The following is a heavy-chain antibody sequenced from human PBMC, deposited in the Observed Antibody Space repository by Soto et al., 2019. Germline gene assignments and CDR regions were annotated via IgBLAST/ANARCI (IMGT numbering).Heavy chain of an antibody. CDR1: GFTFSSYA. V-gene: IGHV3-30-3*01. Sequence: GGSLRLSCAASGFTFSSYAMHWVRQAPGKGLEWVAVISYDGSNKYYADSVKGRFTISRDNSKNTLYLQMNSLRAEDTAVYYCVDGMDVWGQGTTVTSP. CDR2: ISYDGSNK. CDR3: VDGMDV. J-gene: IGHJ6*02.